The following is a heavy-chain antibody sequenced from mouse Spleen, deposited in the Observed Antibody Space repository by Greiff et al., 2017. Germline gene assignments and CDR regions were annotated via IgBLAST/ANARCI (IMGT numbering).Heavy chain of an antibody. CDR1: GYSFTDYY. Sequence: QVQLQQSGPELVKTGASVKISCKASGYSFTDYYMHWVKQTPVHGLEWIGAIDPETGGTAYNQKFKGKATLTADKSSSTAYMELRSLTSEDSAVYYCTRAYYRYAWFAYWGQGTLVTVSA. V-gene: IGHV1-15*01. CDR3: TRAYYRYAWFAY. D-gene: IGHD2-14*01. J-gene: IGHJ3*01. CDR2: IDPETGGT.